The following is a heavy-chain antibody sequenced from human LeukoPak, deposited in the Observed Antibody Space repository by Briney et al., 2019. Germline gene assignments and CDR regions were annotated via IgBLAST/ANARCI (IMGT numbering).Heavy chain of an antibody. CDR1: GFTFSTFA. CDR3: AKDATAVVGTVYMDV. D-gene: IGHD6-13*01. CDR2: ISNIGDII. Sequence: GGSLRLSCAASGFTFSTFAMIWVRQPPGKGLEWISHISNIGDIIHYADSVEGRFTISRDNAKNSLYLQMNSLRAEDTAVYYCAKDATAVVGTVYMDVWGKGTTVTISS. V-gene: IGHV3-48*03. J-gene: IGHJ6*03.